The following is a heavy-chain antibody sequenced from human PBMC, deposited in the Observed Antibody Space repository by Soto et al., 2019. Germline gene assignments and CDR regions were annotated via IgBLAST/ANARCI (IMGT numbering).Heavy chain of an antibody. V-gene: IGHV1-46*01. CDR3: AREGGYCSSTNCYPSDY. D-gene: IGHD2-2*01. CDR1: GYTFTNYY. Sequence: QVQLVQSGAEVKKPGASVKVSCKASGYTFTNYYIHWVRQAPGQGLEWMGVINPSGGSTSYAQKFQGRVTMTRDTSTSTVYMELSSLRSDDTAVYYCAREGGYCSSTNCYPSDYWGKGTLVTVSS. CDR2: INPSGGST. J-gene: IGHJ4*02.